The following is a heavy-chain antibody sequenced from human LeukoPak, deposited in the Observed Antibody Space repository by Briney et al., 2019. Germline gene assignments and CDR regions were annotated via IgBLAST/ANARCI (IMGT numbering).Heavy chain of an antibody. V-gene: IGHV3-23*01. J-gene: IGHJ4*02. CDR2: ISGSGDNT. D-gene: IGHD3-22*01. CDR3: AKGSYYDSSGSFYFDY. CDR1: GFTFTSYS. Sequence: GGSLRLSCAASGFTFTSYSMSWVRQAPGKGLEWVSGISGSGDNTYYADSVKGRFTISRDNSKNTLYVQVNSLGTEDTAAYYCAKGSYYDSSGSFYFDYWGQGTLVTVSS.